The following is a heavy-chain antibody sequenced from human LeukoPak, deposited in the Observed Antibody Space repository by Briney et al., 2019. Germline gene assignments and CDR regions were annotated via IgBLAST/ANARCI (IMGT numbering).Heavy chain of an antibody. J-gene: IGHJ3*02. CDR3: AGATLNHDAFDI. Sequence: GASVKVSCKASGYTFTGYYMHWLRQAPGQGLEGMGWINPNSGGTNYAQKFQGRVTMTRDTAISTAYMELSRLRSDDTAVYYCAGATLNHDAFDIWGQGTMVTVSS. V-gene: IGHV1-2*02. CDR2: INPNSGGT. D-gene: IGHD2-15*01. CDR1: GYTFTGYY.